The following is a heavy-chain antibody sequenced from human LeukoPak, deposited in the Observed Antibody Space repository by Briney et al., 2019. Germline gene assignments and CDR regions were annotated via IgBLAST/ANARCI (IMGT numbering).Heavy chain of an antibody. V-gene: IGHV4-31*03. CDR3: ARDAVDDEYSSSNWFDP. D-gene: IGHD6-6*01. J-gene: IGHJ5*02. CDR1: GGSINSGGYY. Sequence: PSQTLSLTCTVSGGSINSGGYYWSWIRQHPGKGLEWIGYIYYSGSTYYNPSLKSRVTISLDTSKNQFSLKLSSVTAADTAVYYCARDAVDDEYSSSNWFDPWGQGTLVTVSS. CDR2: IYYSGST.